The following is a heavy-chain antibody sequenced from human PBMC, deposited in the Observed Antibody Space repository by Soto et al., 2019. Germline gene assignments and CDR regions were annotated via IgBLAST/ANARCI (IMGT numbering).Heavy chain of an antibody. CDR3: ARYRSGPGNWNYDTFDL. D-gene: IGHD1-7*01. J-gene: IGHJ3*01. Sequence: QVQLVQSGAEVKKPGSSLKVSCRASGGTFSSLGISWVRQGPRQGLEWLGGFIPMFGTANYPLKFQGRVTLSANDSTSTAYMELSSLTSEDTAMYFCARYRSGPGNWNYDTFDLWGQGTMVTVSS. V-gene: IGHV1-69*01. CDR1: GGTFSSLG. CDR2: FIPMFGTA.